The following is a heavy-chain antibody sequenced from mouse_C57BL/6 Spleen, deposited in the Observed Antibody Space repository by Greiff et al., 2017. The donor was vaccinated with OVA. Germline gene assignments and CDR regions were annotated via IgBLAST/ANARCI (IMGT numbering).Heavy chain of an antibody. Sequence: VMLVESGPGLVAPSQSLSITCTVSGFSLTSYGVDWVRQSPGKGLEWLGVIWGVGSTNYNSALKSRLSISKDNSKSQVFLKMNSLQTDDTAMYYCARHSSGLYYAMDYWGQGTSVTVSS. V-gene: IGHV2-6*01. D-gene: IGHD3-2*02. CDR2: IWGVGST. CDR1: GFSLTSYG. CDR3: ARHSSGLYYAMDY. J-gene: IGHJ4*01.